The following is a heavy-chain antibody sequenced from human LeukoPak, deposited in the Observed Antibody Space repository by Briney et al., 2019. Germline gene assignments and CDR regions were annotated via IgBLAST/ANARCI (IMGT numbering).Heavy chain of an antibody. CDR2: ISSSSGYI. V-gene: IGHV3-21*01. Sequence: GGSLRLSCAASGFTFSTYNINWVRQAPGKGLEWVSSISSSSGYIYYADSVKGRFTISRDNAKNSLYLQMNSLRAEDTAVYYCASIVYYGGLDVWGQGTTVTVSS. D-gene: IGHD3-10*01. CDR3: ASIVYYGGLDV. J-gene: IGHJ6*02. CDR1: GFTFSTYN.